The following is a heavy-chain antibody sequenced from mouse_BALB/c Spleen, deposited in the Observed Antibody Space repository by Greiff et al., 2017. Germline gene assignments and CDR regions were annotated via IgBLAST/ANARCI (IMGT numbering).Heavy chain of an antibody. CDR2: INPSTGYT. J-gene: IGHJ2*01. D-gene: IGHD1-3*01. Sequence: QVQLKQSGAELAKPGASVKMSCKASGYTFTSYWMHWVKQRPGQGLEWIGYINPSTGYTEYNQKFKDKATLTVDKSSSTAYMQLKSLTSEDSAVYYCARGKYANYFDYWGQGTTLTVSS. CDR1: GYTFTSYW. CDR3: ARGKYANYFDY. V-gene: IGHV1-7*01.